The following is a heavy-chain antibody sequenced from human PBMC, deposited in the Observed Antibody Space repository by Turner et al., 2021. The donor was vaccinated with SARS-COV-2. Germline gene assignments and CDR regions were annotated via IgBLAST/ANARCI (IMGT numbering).Heavy chain of an antibody. CDR2: ISSDGSNK. Sequence: IHLLESGGGFVQPGGSLRLSCAASGFTFSSFGMHWVRQAPGKGLEWVAGISSDGSNKYYADSVKGRFTISRDNSKNTLYLQMNSLRAEDTAVYYCAKPLYDILTGYYGEDAFDIWGQGTMVTVSS. D-gene: IGHD3-9*01. CDR1: GFTFSSFG. V-gene: IGHV3-30*18. CDR3: AKPLYDILTGYYGEDAFDI. J-gene: IGHJ3*02.